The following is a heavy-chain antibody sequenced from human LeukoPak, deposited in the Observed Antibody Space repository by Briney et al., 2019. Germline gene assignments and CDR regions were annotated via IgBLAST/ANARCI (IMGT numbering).Heavy chain of an antibody. CDR2: MHIGGQT. CDR1: GFTFSNYA. D-gene: IGHD3-22*01. CDR3: ARGNYYDYAFDV. Sequence: GGSLRLSCAASGFTFSNYAMRWVRQAPGRGLEWVSVMHIGGQTFYANSVKDRFTLSRDESKNTLYLQMHSLRAEDTAVYYCARGNYYDYAFDVWGQGTMVTVSS. V-gene: IGHV3-66*01. J-gene: IGHJ3*01.